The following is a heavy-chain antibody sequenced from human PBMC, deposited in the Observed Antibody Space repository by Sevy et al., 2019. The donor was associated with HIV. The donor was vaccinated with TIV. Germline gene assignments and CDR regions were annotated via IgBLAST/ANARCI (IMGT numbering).Heavy chain of an antibody. Sequence: ASVKVSCKASGYTFTSYGISWVRQAPGQGLEWMGWLSAYNGNTNYAQKLQGRVTMTTDTSTSTAYMELRSLRSDDTAVYYCARDRKRYCSGGSCSEYFQHWGLGTLVTVSS. J-gene: IGHJ1*01. CDR2: LSAYNGNT. D-gene: IGHD2-15*01. CDR3: ARDRKRYCSGGSCSEYFQH. V-gene: IGHV1-18*01. CDR1: GYTFTSYG.